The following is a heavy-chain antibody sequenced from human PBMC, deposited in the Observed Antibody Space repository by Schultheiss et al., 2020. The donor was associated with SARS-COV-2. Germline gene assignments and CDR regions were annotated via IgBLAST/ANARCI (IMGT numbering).Heavy chain of an antibody. CDR1: GGSFSGYY. J-gene: IGHJ5*02. Sequence: SETLSLTCAVYGGSFSGYYWSWIRQPPGKGLEWIGEINHSGSTNYNPSLKRRVTISVDTSKNQFSLKLSSVTAADTAVYYCARTSFKGDYVWGSYRSNWFDPWGQGAMVTVSS. CDR3: ARTSFKGDYVWGSYRSNWFDP. D-gene: IGHD3-16*02. V-gene: IGHV4-34*01. CDR2: INHSGST.